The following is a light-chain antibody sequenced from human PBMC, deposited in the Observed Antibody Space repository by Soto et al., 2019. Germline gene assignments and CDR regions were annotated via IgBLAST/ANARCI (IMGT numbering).Light chain of an antibody. CDR2: DVT. Sequence: QSALTQPRSVSGSPGQSVTISCTGTSSDVGGYNYVSWYQQHPGKAPKLMIYDVTKRPSGVPVRFSGSKSGTTASLTISGLQAEDEADYYCCSFAGGNSFAFGTGAKLTVL. CDR3: CSFAGGNSFA. J-gene: IGLJ1*01. V-gene: IGLV2-11*01. CDR1: SSDVGGYNY.